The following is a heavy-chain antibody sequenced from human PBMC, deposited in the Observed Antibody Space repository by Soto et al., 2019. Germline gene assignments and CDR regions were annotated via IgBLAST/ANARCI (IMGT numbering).Heavy chain of an antibody. CDR3: ARDRCSGGSCYYPFFDY. Sequence: GGSLRLSCEVSGFTFSSYAMAWVRHAPGKGLEYVSSITGNGGYTYYALSVKGRSTISRDNSKNTLYLQMNSLRAEDTAVYYCARDRCSGGSCYYPFFDYWGQGTLVTVSS. CDR1: GFTFSSYA. D-gene: IGHD2-15*01. V-gene: IGHV3-23*01. J-gene: IGHJ4*02. CDR2: ITGNGGYT.